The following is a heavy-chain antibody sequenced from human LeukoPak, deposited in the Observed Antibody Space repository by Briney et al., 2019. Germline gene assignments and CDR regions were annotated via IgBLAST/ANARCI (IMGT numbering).Heavy chain of an antibody. Sequence: SQTLSLTCTVSGGSISSGDYYWSWIRQPPGKGLEWIGYIYYSGSTNYNPSLKSRVTISVDTSKNQFSLKLSSVTAADTAVYYCARHQGAAASAEYFQHWGQGTLVTVSS. CDR1: GGSISSGDYY. CDR3: ARHQGAAASAEYFQH. V-gene: IGHV4-30-4*01. D-gene: IGHD6-25*01. J-gene: IGHJ1*01. CDR2: IYYSGST.